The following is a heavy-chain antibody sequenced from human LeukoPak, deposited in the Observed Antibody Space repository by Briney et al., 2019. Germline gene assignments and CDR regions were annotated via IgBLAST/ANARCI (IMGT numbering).Heavy chain of an antibody. CDR1: GFTFSSYS. Sequence: PGGSLRLSCAASGFTFSSYSMNWVRQAPGKGLEWVAHISSTSVYIYYADSVKGRFTISRSNPDNVVYLQMNSLDAEDTAVYYCARLAVAGPTGWFDPWGQGTLVTVSS. J-gene: IGHJ5*02. D-gene: IGHD6-19*01. V-gene: IGHV3-21*01. CDR3: ARLAVAGPTGWFDP. CDR2: ISSTSVYI.